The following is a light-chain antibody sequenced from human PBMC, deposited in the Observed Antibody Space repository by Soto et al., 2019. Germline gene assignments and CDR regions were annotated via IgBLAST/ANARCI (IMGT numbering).Light chain of an antibody. J-gene: IGLJ1*01. CDR2: EGS. CDR1: SSDVGSYNL. V-gene: IGLV2-23*01. CDR3: CSYAGSSTYV. Sequence: QSALTQPASVSGSRGQSITISCTGTSSDVGSYNLVSWYQQHPGKAPKLMIYEGSKRPSGVSNRFSGSKSGNTASLTISGLQSEDEADYYCCSYAGSSTYVVGTGTKLTVL.